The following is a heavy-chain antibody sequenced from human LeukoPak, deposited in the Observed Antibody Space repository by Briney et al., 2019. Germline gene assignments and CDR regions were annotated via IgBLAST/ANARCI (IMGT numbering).Heavy chain of an antibody. J-gene: IGHJ4*02. CDR2: ISRSATTI. Sequence: GGSLRLSCPASGFTFSSYEINWVRQAPGRGLEWVSYISRSATTIYYADSVKGRFIISRDNAKNSLYLQMNSLRVEDTAVYYCARSGTGPFDFWGQGTLVTVSS. V-gene: IGHV3-48*03. D-gene: IGHD1-1*01. CDR1: GFTFSSYE. CDR3: ARSGTGPFDF.